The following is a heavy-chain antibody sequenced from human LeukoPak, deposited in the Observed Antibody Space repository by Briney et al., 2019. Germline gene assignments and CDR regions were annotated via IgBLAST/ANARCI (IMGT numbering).Heavy chain of an antibody. CDR1: GFTFSRYG. Sequence: GGFLRLSCAASGFTFSRYGMHWVRQAPGKGLEWVAVISYDGSNKYYADSVKGRFTISRDNSKNTLYLQMNSLRAEDTAVYYCAKDTRGSESIDYWGQGTLVTVSS. V-gene: IGHV3-30*18. J-gene: IGHJ4*02. D-gene: IGHD3-10*01. CDR2: ISYDGSNK. CDR3: AKDTRGSESIDY.